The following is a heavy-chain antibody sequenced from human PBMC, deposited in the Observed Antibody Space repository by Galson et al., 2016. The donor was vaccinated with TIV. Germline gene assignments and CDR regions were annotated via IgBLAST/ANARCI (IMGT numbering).Heavy chain of an antibody. CDR3: AKTQVDIVVAPAATPGYYFDY. CDR2: SSGSGDTI. CDR1: GINFNNGW. V-gene: IGHV3-23*01. D-gene: IGHD2-2*02. J-gene: IGHJ4*02. Sequence: SLRLSCAGSGINFNNGWMNWVRQAPGKGLEWVSTSSGSGDTIYYADSVKGRFTISRDNSKGTLYLQMSSLRVDDTAIYYCAKTQVDIVVAPAATPGYYFDYWGQGTLVTVSS.